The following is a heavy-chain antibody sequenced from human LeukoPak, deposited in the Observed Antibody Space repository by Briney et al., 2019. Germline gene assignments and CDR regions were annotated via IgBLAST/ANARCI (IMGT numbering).Heavy chain of an antibody. D-gene: IGHD3-10*01. J-gene: IGHJ3*02. CDR3: ASIHQVRGTDTFDI. V-gene: IGHV4-34*01. Sequence: SQTLSLTCAVYGGSFSDYFWSWVRQPPGKGLEWIGEINQSGSSTYNPSLKSRVSMSVDTSKNQLSLKMTSVTAADTAVYYCASIHQVRGTDTFDIWGQGTMVTVSS. CDR1: GGSFSDYF. CDR2: INQSGSS.